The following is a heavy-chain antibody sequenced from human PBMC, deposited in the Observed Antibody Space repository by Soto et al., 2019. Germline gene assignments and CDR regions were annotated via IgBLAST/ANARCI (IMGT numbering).Heavy chain of an antibody. D-gene: IGHD6-25*01. V-gene: IGHV3-30-3*01. Sequence: QVQLVESGGGVVQPGRSLRLSCAASGFTFSSYAMHWVRQAPGKGLEWVAVISYDGSKKYYADSVKGRFTISRDNSKNRLYLEVNSLRAEDTDVYYCARWAAARGYWGQGTLVTVSS. CDR1: GFTFSSYA. CDR3: ARWAAARGY. CDR2: ISYDGSKK. J-gene: IGHJ4*02.